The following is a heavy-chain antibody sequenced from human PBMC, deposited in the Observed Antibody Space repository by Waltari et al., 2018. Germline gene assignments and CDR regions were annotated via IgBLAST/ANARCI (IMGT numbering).Heavy chain of an antibody. V-gene: IGHV3-73*01. D-gene: IGHD2-21*02. CDR2: IRDKGNIYAT. J-gene: IGHJ4*02. CDR1: GFTFSGSS. Sequence: EVQLVESGGGLVQPGGSLKVSCSASGFTFSGSSIHWVRQTSGKGLEWVGRIRDKGNIYATDYAASVKGRFTMSRDDSNNTAYLQMNSLKTEDTALYYCTRGDCGSDCYIYFYWGLGTLVTVSS. CDR3: TRGDCGSDCYIYFY.